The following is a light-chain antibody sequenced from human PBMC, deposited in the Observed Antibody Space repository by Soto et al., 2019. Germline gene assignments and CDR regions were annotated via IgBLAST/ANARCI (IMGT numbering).Light chain of an antibody. CDR2: DDD. CDR3: GSWDSSLSAYV. CDR1: SSNIGGNS. V-gene: IGLV1-51*01. J-gene: IGLJ1*01. Sequence: QSVLTQPPSVSAAPGQKVTISCSGSSSNIGGNSVSWYQQLPGTAPKLLIYDDDKRPSGISDRFSGSKSGTSATLGITGFQTGDEADYYCGSWDSSLSAYVFATGTKV.